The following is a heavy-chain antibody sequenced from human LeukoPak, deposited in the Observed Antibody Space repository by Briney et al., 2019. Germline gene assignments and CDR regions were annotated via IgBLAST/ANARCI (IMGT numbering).Heavy chain of an antibody. D-gene: IGHD3-3*01. Sequence: PGGCLRLSCAASGFTFSSYAMSWVRQAPGKGLEWVSAISGSGGSTYYADSVKGRFTISRDNSKNTLYLQMNSLSAEDTAVYYCAKETYYDFWSGPLDYWGQGTLVTVSS. V-gene: IGHV3-23*01. CDR1: GFTFSSYA. CDR3: AKETYYDFWSGPLDY. J-gene: IGHJ4*02. CDR2: ISGSGGST.